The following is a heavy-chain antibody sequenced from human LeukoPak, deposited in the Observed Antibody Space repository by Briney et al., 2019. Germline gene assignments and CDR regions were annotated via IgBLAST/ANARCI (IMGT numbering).Heavy chain of an antibody. CDR1: GYTFTTYH. CDR3: ARVGGTTGQLYYYYYYMDV. J-gene: IGHJ6*03. CDR2: MNPNSGDT. D-gene: IGHD1-1*01. V-gene: IGHV1-8*02. Sequence: ASVKVSCKASGYTFTTYHINWVRHATGQGLEWMGWMNPNSGDTGYAQKFQGRVTMTRDTSISTAYMELTNLRSEDTAVYYCARVGGTTGQLYYYYYYMDVWGKGTTVTVSS.